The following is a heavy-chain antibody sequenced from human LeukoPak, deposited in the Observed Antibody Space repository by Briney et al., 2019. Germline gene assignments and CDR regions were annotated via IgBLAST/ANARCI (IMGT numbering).Heavy chain of an antibody. CDR3: AHMNSRGDYVVY. CDR1: GGSISSYYW. D-gene: IGHD3-22*01. J-gene: IGHJ4*02. V-gene: IGHV2-5*01. CDR2: IYWNDDK. Sequence: TLSLTCTVSGGSISSYYWSWIRQPPGKALEWLALIYWNDDKRYSPSLKSRLTITKDTSKNQVVLTMTNMDPVDTATYYCAHMNSRGDYVVYWGQGTLVTVSS.